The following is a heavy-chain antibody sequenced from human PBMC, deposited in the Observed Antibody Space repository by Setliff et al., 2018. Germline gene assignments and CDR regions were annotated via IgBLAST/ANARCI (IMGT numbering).Heavy chain of an antibody. CDR3: TRVWSMVSDSYYFYMDV. V-gene: IGHV3-33*01. CDR2: LRYDGSNK. J-gene: IGHJ6*03. CDR1: GLTFSSYG. Sequence: GGSLRLSCAASGLTFSSYGMYWVRQAPGKGLEWVAVLRYDGSNKNYADSVKDRFTISRDNSKNTLFLQMNSLRAEDTAVYFCTRVWSMVSDSYYFYMDVWGKGTTVTVSS. D-gene: IGHD2-8*02.